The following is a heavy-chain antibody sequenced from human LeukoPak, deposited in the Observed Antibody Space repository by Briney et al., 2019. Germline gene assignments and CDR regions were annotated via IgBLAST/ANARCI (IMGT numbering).Heavy chain of an antibody. Sequence: ASVKVSCKASGYTLTDYYIHWVRQAPGQDLEWMGFTIPHSGGTTYEQRFQGRVTMTRDMSIGTFYMELSSLRSDDTAVYYCSTEDRYCTTPNCGAYRGQGTLVTVSS. CDR3: STEDRYCTTPNCGAY. D-gene: IGHD2-8*01. CDR1: GYTLTDYY. CDR2: TIPHSGGT. V-gene: IGHV1-2*02. J-gene: IGHJ4*02.